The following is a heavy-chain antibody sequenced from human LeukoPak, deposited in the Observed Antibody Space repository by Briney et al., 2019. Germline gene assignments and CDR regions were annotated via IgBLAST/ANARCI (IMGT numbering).Heavy chain of an antibody. CDR2: INPNSGGT. CDR1: GYTFTSYG. Sequence: ASVKVSCKASGYTFTSYGISWVRQAPGQGLEWMGWINPNSGGTNYAQKFQGRVTMTRDTSISTAYMELSRLRSDDTAVYYCARDLAPGSRAYYFDYWGQGTLVTVSS. J-gene: IGHJ4*02. D-gene: IGHD1-26*01. CDR3: ARDLAPGSRAYYFDY. V-gene: IGHV1-2*02.